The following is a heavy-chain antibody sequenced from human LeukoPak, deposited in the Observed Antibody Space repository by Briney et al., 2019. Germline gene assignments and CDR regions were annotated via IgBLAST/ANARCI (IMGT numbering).Heavy chain of an antibody. CDR3: ARGDSSGYYSHY. CDR2: ISSSSSYI. J-gene: IGHJ4*02. D-gene: IGHD3-22*01. V-gene: IGHV3-21*01. Sequence: GGSLRLSCAASGFTFSSYSMNWVRQAPGKGLEWVSSISSSSSYIYYADSVKGRFTISRDNAKNTLYLQMNSLRAEDTAVYYCARGDSSGYYSHYWGQGTLVTVSS. CDR1: GFTFSSYS.